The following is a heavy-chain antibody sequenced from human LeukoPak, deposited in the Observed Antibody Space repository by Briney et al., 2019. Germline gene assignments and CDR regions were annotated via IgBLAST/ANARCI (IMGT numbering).Heavy chain of an antibody. CDR2: IIPILGTA. D-gene: IGHD2-2*01. CDR1: GGTFSSYA. Sequence: SVKVSCKASGGTFSSYAISWVRQAPGQGLEWMGGIIPILGTANYAQKFQGRVTITADESTSTAYMELSSLRSEDTAVYYCARGALGYCSSTSCYHFDYWGQGTLVTVSS. J-gene: IGHJ4*02. V-gene: IGHV1-69*01. CDR3: ARGALGYCSSTSCYHFDY.